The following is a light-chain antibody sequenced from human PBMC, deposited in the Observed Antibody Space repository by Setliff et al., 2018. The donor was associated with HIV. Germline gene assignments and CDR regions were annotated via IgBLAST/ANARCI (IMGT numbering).Light chain of an antibody. CDR3: CSYAGGDTWI. Sequence: QSVLTQPASVSGSPGQSITISCTGSSSDIGDYESVSWYQQHPGEVPKLMIYDVTKRPSGVSNRFSASKSGNTASLTISGLQAEDEARYYCCSYAGGDTWIFVGGTK. CDR2: DVT. V-gene: IGLV2-23*02. CDR1: SSDIGDYES. J-gene: IGLJ2*01.